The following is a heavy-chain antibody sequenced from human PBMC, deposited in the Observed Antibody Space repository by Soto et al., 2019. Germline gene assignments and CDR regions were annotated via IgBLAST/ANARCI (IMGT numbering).Heavy chain of an antibody. CDR2: IYHSGST. Sequence: TLSLTCAVSVGSISSGGYSWSWIRQPPGKGLEWIGYIYHSGSTYYNPSLKSRVTISVDRSKNQFSLKLSSVTAADTAVYYCARDKNTMVRGVKGGFDPWGQGTLVTVSS. J-gene: IGHJ5*02. D-gene: IGHD3-10*01. CDR3: ARDKNTMVRGVKGGFDP. V-gene: IGHV4-30-2*01. CDR1: VGSISSGGYS.